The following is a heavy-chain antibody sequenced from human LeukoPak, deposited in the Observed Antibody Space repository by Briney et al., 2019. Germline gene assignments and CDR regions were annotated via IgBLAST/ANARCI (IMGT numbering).Heavy chain of an antibody. CDR1: GGSIGSSTYY. V-gene: IGHV4-39*07. CDR2: IYHSGST. Sequence: PSETLSLTCTVSGGSIGSSTYYWGWIRQPPGKGLQWIGSIYHSGSTYYNPSLKSRATISVDTSKNQFSLKLSSVTAADTAVYYCARSGYYSRRFDPWGQGTLVTVSS. D-gene: IGHD3-3*01. J-gene: IGHJ5*02. CDR3: ARSGYYSRRFDP.